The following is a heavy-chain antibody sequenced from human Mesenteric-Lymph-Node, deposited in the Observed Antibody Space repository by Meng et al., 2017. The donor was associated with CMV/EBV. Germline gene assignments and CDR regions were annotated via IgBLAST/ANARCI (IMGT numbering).Heavy chain of an antibody. J-gene: IGHJ4*02. V-gene: IGHV1-2*02. D-gene: IGHD3-3*01. CDR1: GYTFTGDY. CDR3: ARELERFLED. CDR2: INPNSGGT. Sequence: ASVKVSCKASGYTFTGDYMHWVRQAPGQGLEWMGWINPNSGGTKYAQKFQGRVTMTTDTSINTAYMELRSLRSDDTAVYYCARELERFLEDWGQGTLVTVSS.